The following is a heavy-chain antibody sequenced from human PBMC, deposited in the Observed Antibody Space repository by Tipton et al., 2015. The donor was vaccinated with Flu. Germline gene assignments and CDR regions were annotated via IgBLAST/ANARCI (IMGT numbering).Heavy chain of an antibody. D-gene: IGHD3-10*01. CDR1: GGSISSFY. J-gene: IGHJ6*02. CDR2: IYTSGST. CDR3: ARDDGDYGSESYHYYYGMDV. V-gene: IGHV4-4*07. Sequence: TLSLTCTVSGGSISSFYWSWIRQPAGQGLEWIGRIYTSGSTNYNPSLKTRVTISVDTSKNQFSLKLSSVTAADTAVYYCARDDGDYGSESYHYYYGMDVWGQGTTVTVSS.